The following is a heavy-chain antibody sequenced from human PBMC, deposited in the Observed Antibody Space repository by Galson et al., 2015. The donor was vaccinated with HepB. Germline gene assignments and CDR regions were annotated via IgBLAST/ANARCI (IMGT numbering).Heavy chain of an antibody. CDR2: IYTSGST. Sequence: QVQLQESGPGLVKPSQTLSLTCTVSGGSISSDSYYWSWIRQPAEKGLEWIGRIYTSGSTNYNPSLKSRVTMSVDTSKNQFSLKLSSVTAADTAVYYCARHRPQGGSYAYYFDYWGQGTLVTVSS. CDR3: ARHRPQGGSYAYYFDY. J-gene: IGHJ4*02. CDR1: GGSISSDSYY. V-gene: IGHV4-61*02. D-gene: IGHD1-26*01.